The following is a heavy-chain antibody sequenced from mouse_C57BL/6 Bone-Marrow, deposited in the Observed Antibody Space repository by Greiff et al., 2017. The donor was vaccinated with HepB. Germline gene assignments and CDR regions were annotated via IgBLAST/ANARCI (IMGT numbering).Heavy chain of an antibody. CDR2: IDPENGDT. V-gene: IGHV14-4*01. CDR1: GFNIKDDY. CDR3: TATGVADFDY. D-gene: IGHD1-1*02. Sequence: EVQLQQSGAELVRPGASVKLSCTASGFNIKDDYMHWVKQRPEQGLEWIGWIDPENGDTEYASKFQGKATITADTSSNTAYLQLSSLTSKDTAVYYCTATGVADFDYWGQGTTLTVSS. J-gene: IGHJ2*01.